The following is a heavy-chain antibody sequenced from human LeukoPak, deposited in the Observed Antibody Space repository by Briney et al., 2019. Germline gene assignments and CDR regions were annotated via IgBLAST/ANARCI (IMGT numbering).Heavy chain of an antibody. V-gene: IGHV1-18*01. CDR1: GGTFSSYA. J-gene: IGHJ3*02. CDR2: ISAYYGNT. CDR3: ARDPRSHYVDSSRGAFYI. D-gene: IGHD3-22*01. Sequence: GASVKVSCKASGGTFSSYALSWVRQAPGQGLEWMGWISAYYGNTNYAQKLQGRVTMTPDTSKNTAHMDVRTLRSDDPAVYYCARDPRSHYVDSSRGAFYIWGQGTMVTVSS.